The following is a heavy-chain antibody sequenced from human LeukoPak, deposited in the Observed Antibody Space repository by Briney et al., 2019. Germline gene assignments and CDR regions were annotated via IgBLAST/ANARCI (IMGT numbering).Heavy chain of an antibody. V-gene: IGHV4-38-2*02. D-gene: IGHD3-3*01. CDR1: GYSISSGYY. Sequence: PSETLSLTCTVSGYSISSGYYWGWIRQPPGKGLEWIGSLSHNGSTYYNPSLKSRVTIGVDTSKSQFSLKLRSVTAADTAVYYCARRLPGGGITIFGVITGGWFDPWGPGTLVTVSS. CDR3: ARRLPGGGITIFGVITGGWFDP. J-gene: IGHJ5*02. CDR2: LSHNGST.